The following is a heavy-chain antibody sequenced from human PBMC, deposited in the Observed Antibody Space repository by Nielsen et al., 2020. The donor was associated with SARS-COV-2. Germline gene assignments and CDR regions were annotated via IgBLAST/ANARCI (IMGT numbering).Heavy chain of an antibody. J-gene: IGHJ4*02. V-gene: IGHV3-21*01. CDR3: VRDVRSSGWYYFDY. CDR2: ISSRSSWI. CDR1: GFTFSSYA. Sequence: GESLKISCAASGFTFSSYAMNWVRQAPGKGLQWVSSISSRSSWIYYTDSVKGRFTISRDNANNSLFLQMNNLRDDDTAVYYCVRDVRSSGWYYFDYWGQGALVTVSS. D-gene: IGHD6-19*01.